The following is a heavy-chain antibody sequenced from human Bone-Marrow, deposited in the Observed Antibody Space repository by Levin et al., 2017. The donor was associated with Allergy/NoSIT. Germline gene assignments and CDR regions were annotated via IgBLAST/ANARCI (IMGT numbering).Heavy chain of an antibody. Sequence: GASVKVSCKASGYTFTDYYIHWVRQAPGQGLEWMGWINPNSYATKYGHKFEGRVTMTRDTSIDTAYMELSYLRSDDTADYYCAREVQVVPSDVYYYNGLDVWGQGTTVTVSS. V-gene: IGHV1-2*02. CDR1: GYTFTDYY. D-gene: IGHD2-2*01. CDR2: INPNSYAT. J-gene: IGHJ6*02. CDR3: AREVQVVPSDVYYYNGLDV.